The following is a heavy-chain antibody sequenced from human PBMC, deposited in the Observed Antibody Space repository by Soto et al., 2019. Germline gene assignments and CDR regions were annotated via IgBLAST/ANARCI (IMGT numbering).Heavy chain of an antibody. J-gene: IGHJ6*03. CDR1: GGSISSGSYY. Sequence: SETLSLTCTVSGGSISSGSYYWGWIRQPPGEGLEWIGTIFYSGSTYFNPSLKSRVTISVDTSKNQFSLRLSSVTAADTAVYYCARHEGHCSTTTCRDYFYYYMDVWGKGTTVTISS. CDR2: IFYSGST. CDR3: ARHEGHCSTTTCRDYFYYYMDV. D-gene: IGHD2-2*01. V-gene: IGHV4-39*01.